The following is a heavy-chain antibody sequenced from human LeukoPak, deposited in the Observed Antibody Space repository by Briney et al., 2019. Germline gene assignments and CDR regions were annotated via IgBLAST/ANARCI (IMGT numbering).Heavy chain of an antibody. Sequence: SDTLSLTCTVSGGSISSGSYYWSWIRQPAGKGLEWIGRIYTSGSTNYNPSLKSRVTISVDTSKNQCSLKLSSVTAADTAVYYCAREGPGAFDIWGQGTMVTVSS. J-gene: IGHJ3*02. CDR2: IYTSGST. CDR3: AREGPGAFDI. V-gene: IGHV4-61*02. CDR1: GGSISSGSYY.